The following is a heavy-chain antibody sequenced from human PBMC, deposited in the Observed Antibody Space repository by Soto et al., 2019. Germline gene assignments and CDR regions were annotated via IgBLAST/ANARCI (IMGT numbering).Heavy chain of an antibody. Sequence: PVGSLRLSCAVSGFSVSSSHMNWVRQAPGKGLEWVSVIYSGGSTYYAVSVKGRITITKDTSKNQVVLTMTNVDPVDTATYYCAHYRSSFYYFDSWGQGTLVTVSS. J-gene: IGHJ4*02. CDR3: AHYRSSFYYFDS. CDR2: IYSGGST. CDR1: GFSVSSSH. D-gene: IGHD6-13*01. V-gene: IGHV3-53*05.